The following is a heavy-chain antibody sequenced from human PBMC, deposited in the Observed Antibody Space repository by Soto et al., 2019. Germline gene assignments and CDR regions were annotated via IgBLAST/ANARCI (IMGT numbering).Heavy chain of an antibody. CDR1: GYTFTSYG. D-gene: IGHD2-2*02. J-gene: IGHJ6*02. CDR3: ARDDIYCSSTSCYIRWSPYYYYGMDV. V-gene: IGHV1-18*04. CDR2: ISAYNGNT. Sequence: EASVKVSCKASGYTFTSYGISWVRQAPGQGLEWMGWISAYNGNTNYAQKLQGRVTMTTDTSTSTAYMELRSLRSDDTAVYYCARDDIYCSSTSCYIRWSPYYYYGMDVWGQGTTVTVSS.